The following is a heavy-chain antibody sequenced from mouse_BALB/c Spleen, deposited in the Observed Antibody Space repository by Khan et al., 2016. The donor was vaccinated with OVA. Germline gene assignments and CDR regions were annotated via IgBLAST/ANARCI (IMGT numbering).Heavy chain of an antibody. J-gene: IGHJ2*01. V-gene: IGHV5-9-3*01. Sequence: VELVESGGGLVKPGGSLKLSCAASGFTFYNYAMSWVRQTPEKRLEWVATVSSGGSFTYYPDSVKGRFTISRDNAKNTLYLQMNRLRSEDTASYYCARQGGIYDGPFDYWGQGTTLTVSS. CDR3: ARQGGIYDGPFDY. D-gene: IGHD2-3*01. CDR2: VSSGGSFT. CDR1: GFTFYNYA.